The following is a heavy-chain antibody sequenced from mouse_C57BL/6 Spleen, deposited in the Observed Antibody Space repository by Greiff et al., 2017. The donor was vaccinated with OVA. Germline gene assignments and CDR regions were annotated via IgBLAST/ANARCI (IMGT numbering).Heavy chain of an antibody. J-gene: IGHJ3*01. CDR3: AREGDDYDNGDPWFAY. CDR1: GYTFTSYW. Sequence: QVQLKQPGAELVKPGASVKLSCKASGYTFTSYWMHWVKQRPGQGLEWIGMIHPNSGSTNYNEKFKSKATLTVDKSSSTAYMQLSSLTSEDSAVYYCAREGDDYDNGDPWFAYWGQGTLVTVSA. D-gene: IGHD2-4*01. CDR2: IHPNSGST. V-gene: IGHV1-64*01.